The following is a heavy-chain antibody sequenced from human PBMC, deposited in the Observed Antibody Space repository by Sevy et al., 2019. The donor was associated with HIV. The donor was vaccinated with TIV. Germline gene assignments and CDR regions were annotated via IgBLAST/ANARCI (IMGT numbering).Heavy chain of an antibody. Sequence: GESLKISCKASGYSFITYWIGWVRQMPGKGLEWMGIIYPGDSDTRYSPSFQGQVTISADKSISTAYLQWSSLKASDTAMYYCARQLVPSSITIDSSVDYWGQGTLVTVSS. CDR3: ARQLVPSSITIDSSVDY. J-gene: IGHJ4*02. CDR1: GYSFITYW. V-gene: IGHV5-51*01. D-gene: IGHD3-22*01. CDR2: IYPGDSDT.